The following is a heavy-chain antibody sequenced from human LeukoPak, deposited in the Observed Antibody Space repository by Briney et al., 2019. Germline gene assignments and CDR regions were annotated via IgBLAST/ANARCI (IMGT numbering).Heavy chain of an antibody. CDR3: AKEILNRI. J-gene: IGHJ3*02. V-gene: IGHV3-48*04. CDR1: GFTFSSYG. D-gene: IGHD1-14*01. CDR2: ISSSGSTI. Sequence: GGSLRLSCAASGFTFSSYGMNWVRQAPGKGLEWVSYISSSGSTINYADSVKGRFTISRDDAENSLYLQMNSLRAEDTAVYYCAKEILNRIWGQGTMVTVSS.